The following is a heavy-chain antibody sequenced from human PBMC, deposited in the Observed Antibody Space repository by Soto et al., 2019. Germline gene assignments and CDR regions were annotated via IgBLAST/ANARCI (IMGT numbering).Heavy chain of an antibody. V-gene: IGHV4-59*01. Sequence: CSISGGSISGYHWNWIRQTPGKGVEWIGYFHNRRNPKYSSSLKSRVTISVDMSEKQSSLKLTSVTAADTAVYYCARPTYYYDSSGPPGYWGQGTLVTVSS. CDR2: FHNRRNP. CDR1: GGSISGYH. D-gene: IGHD3-22*01. J-gene: IGHJ4*02. CDR3: ARPTYYYDSSGPPGY.